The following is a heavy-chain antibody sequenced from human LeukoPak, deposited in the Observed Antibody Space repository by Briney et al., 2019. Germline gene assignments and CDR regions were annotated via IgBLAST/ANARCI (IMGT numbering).Heavy chain of an antibody. D-gene: IGHD3-10*01. CDR2: INPNSGGT. CDR3: ARDSSRSYYGSGIYYPDAFDI. V-gene: IGHV1-2*04. Sequence: GASVKLSCKASGYIFTSYGISWVRQAPGQRHEGMGWINPNSGGTKYAQKFQGWVTMTRDTSISTAYMELSRLRSDDTAVYYCARDSSRSYYGSGIYYPDAFDIWGQGTTVTVSS. CDR1: GYIFTSYG. J-gene: IGHJ3*02.